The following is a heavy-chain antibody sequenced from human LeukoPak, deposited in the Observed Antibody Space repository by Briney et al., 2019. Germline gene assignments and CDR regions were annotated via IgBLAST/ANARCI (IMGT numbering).Heavy chain of an antibody. Sequence: GESLKISCKGSGYSFASYWIGWVRQMPGKGLEWMGIIYPGDSDTTYSPSFQGQVTISADKSINTAYLQWSSLNASDTAMYYCARGYCSGGSCYSSAEYFQHWGQGTLVTVSS. J-gene: IGHJ1*01. CDR1: GYSFASYW. V-gene: IGHV5-51*01. CDR2: IYPGDSDT. CDR3: ARGYCSGGSCYSSAEYFQH. D-gene: IGHD2-15*01.